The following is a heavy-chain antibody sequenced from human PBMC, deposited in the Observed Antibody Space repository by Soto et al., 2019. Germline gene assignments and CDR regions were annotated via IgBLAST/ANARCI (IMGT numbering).Heavy chain of an antibody. J-gene: IGHJ6*02. CDR2: IIPRFGTT. V-gene: IGHV1-69*01. Sequence: QVQLVQSGAEVKKPGSSVKVSCKASGGTLRRYAISWVRQAPGRGLEWMGGIIPRFGTTSYAQTEKFQGRMTKKAGRQMITAAMELISLRSAATAVYFCAVVDISDNDAENYFVAMDVLGQGTTVIISS. D-gene: IGHD3-22*01. CDR1: GGTLRRYA. CDR3: AVVDISDNDAENYFVAMDV.